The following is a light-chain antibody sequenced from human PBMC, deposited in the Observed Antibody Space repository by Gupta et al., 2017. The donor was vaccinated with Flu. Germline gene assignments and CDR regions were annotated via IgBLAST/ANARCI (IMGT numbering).Light chain of an antibody. CDR1: QSISNN. J-gene: IGKJ1*01. CDR3: QHDRDRPPWT. CDR2: NED. V-gene: IGKV3-15*01. Sequence: EIMLTQSPPTLSVSLGERGTVSCRASQSISNNLAWYQQKPGQPPRRLIYNEDTRDADLGARCSGGGGGKEVTLTSDSRREEDFAGYYCQHDRDRPPWTFGQGTKVDIK.